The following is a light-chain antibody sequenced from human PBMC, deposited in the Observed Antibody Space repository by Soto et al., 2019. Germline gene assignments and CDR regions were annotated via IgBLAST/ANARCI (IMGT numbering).Light chain of an antibody. V-gene: IGKV4-1*01. J-gene: IGKJ4*01. CDR2: WAS. CDR3: QQFYTSPPVT. Sequence: DIVLTQSPDSLAVSLGDRATINCKSSQSLEHISNSKNYLAWYQQRPGQPPKLLIFWASTRESGVPDRFSGSGSGTDFTLTISALQAEDVAVYYCQQFYTSPPVTFGGGTRVEIK. CDR1: QSLEHISNSKNY.